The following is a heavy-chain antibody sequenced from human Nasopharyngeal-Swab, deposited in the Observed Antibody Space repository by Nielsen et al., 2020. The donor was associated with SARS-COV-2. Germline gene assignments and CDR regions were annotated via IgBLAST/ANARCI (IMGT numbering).Heavy chain of an antibody. V-gene: IGHV4-59*12. CDR1: GGSISSYY. Sequence: SETLSLTCTVSGGSISSYYWSWIRQPPGKGLEWIGYIYYSGSTNYNPSLKSRVTISVDTSKNQFSLKLSSVTAADTAVYYCAREEATMVRGVKCYYYMDVWGKGTTVTVSS. J-gene: IGHJ6*03. D-gene: IGHD3-10*01. CDR3: AREEATMVRGVKCYYYMDV. CDR2: IYYSGST.